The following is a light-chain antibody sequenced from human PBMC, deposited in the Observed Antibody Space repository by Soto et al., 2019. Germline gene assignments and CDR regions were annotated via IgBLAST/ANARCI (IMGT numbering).Light chain of an antibody. CDR2: GNS. Sequence: QSVLTQPPSVSGAPGQRVTISCTGSSSSIGAGYAVYWYQQLPGTAPKLLIYGNSNRPSGVPDRFSGSKSGTSASLAITGLQAEDEADYYGQSYDSSLSGLVIFGGGTKVTVL. V-gene: IGLV1-40*01. CDR1: SSSIGAGYA. CDR3: QSYDSSLSGLVI. J-gene: IGLJ2*01.